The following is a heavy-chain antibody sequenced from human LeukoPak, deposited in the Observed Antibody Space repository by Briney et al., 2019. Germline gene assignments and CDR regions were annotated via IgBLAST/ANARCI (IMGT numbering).Heavy chain of an antibody. V-gene: IGHV5-51*01. CDR2: IYPGDSDT. CDR1: GYRFTSYW. CDR3: ARLRDTAMATGDYYYYGMDV. D-gene: IGHD5-18*01. Sequence: GESLKISCKGSGYRFTSYWIGWVRQLPGKGLEWMGIIYPGDSDTRYSPSFQGQVTISADKSISTAYLQWSSLKASDTAMYYCARLRDTAMATGDYYYYGMDVWGQGTTVTVSS. J-gene: IGHJ6*02.